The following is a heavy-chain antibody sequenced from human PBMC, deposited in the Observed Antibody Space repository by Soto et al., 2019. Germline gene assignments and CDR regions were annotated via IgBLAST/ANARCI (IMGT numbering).Heavy chain of an antibody. CDR3: ARREQWLENFDY. J-gene: IGHJ4*02. V-gene: IGHV1-2*02. D-gene: IGHD6-19*01. Sequence: QVQLGQAGAEVKKPGASVKVSCKTSGYTFTGYYIHWIRQAPGQGLEWMGWINPNSGDTNYSQDFQGRVTMTSDTSFTTAYVELTRLRSDGTAVYYCARREQWLENFDYWGQGTLVTVSS. CDR1: GYTFTGYY. CDR2: INPNSGDT.